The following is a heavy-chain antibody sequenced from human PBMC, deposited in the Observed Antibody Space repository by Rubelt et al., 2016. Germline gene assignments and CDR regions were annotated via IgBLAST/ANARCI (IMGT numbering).Heavy chain of an antibody. V-gene: IGHV4-31*03. CDR1: GGSISSGGYY. D-gene: IGHD5/OR15-5a*01. J-gene: IGHJ4*02. Sequence: QVQLQESGPGLVKPSQTLSLTCTVSGGSISSGGYYWSWIRQHPGKGMEWIGYIYYSGSTYYNTSLKSRVSMSVGTSKNQFSVEVSSVTAADTAVYYCARAGSTHCDYWGQGTLVTVSS. CDR3: ARAGSTHCDY. CDR2: IYYSGST.